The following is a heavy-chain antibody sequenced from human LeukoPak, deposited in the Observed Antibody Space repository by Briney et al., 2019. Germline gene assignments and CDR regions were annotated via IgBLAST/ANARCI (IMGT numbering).Heavy chain of an antibody. CDR3: AKDGLGTYYSIDY. V-gene: IGHV3-30*18. D-gene: IGHD1-26*01. CDR2: ISYDGSNK. J-gene: IGHJ4*02. CDR1: GFTFSSYG. Sequence: GGSLRLSCAASGFTFSSYGMHWVRQAPGKGLEWVAVISYDGSNKYYADSVKGRFTISRDNSKNTLYLQMNSLRAEDTAVYYCAKDGLGTYYSIDYWGQGTLVTVSS.